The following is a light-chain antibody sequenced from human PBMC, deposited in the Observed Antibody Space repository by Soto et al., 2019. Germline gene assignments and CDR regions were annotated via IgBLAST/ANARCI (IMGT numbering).Light chain of an antibody. CDR3: QHYGSSPRT. J-gene: IGKJ1*01. Sequence: EIVLTQSPGTLSLSPGARATLSCRASQSVSSSYLAWYQRTPGQTTRLLIYGASSRATGIQDRFSGSGSGTDFNLTISRLEPEDFAMYYCQHYGSSPRTFGQGTKVDIK. CDR2: GAS. V-gene: IGKV3-20*01. CDR1: QSVSSSY.